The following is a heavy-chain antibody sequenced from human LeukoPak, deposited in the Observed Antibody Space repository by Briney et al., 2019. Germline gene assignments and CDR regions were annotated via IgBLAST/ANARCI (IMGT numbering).Heavy chain of an antibody. V-gene: IGHV3-21*01. J-gene: IGHJ4*02. Sequence: GGTLRLSCAASGFTFSSYVMNWVRQAPGKGLEWVSSISSSSSYIYYADSVKGRFTISRDNAKNSLYLQMNSLRAEDTAVYYCARDPSEKYYYDSSGYYYDYWGQGTLVTVSS. CDR2: ISSSSSYI. D-gene: IGHD3-22*01. CDR3: ARDPSEKYYYDSSGYYYDY. CDR1: GFTFSSYV.